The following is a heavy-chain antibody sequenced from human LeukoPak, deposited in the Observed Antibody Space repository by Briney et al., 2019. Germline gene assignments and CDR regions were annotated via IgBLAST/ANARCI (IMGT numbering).Heavy chain of an antibody. CDR1: VYSVSSNSAT. Sequence: PSQTLSLTCAISVYSVSSNSATWDWIRRSPSRGLEWLGRTWYRSNWYNDSAESVRSRITIIPDTSKKQFSLQLHSVSPEDTAVYYCARSTEYFDYWGQGTLVTVSS. V-gene: IGHV6-1*01. CDR2: TWYRSNWYN. CDR3: ARSTEYFDY. J-gene: IGHJ4*02. D-gene: IGHD1-1*01.